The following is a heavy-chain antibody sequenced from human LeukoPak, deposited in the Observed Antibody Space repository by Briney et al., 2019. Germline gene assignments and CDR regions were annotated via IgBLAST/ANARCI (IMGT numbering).Heavy chain of an antibody. CDR2: IYYSGST. J-gene: IGHJ3*02. D-gene: IGHD5-18*01. Sequence: SETLSLTCTVSGGSISSHYWSWIRQPPGKGLEWIGYIYYSGSTNYNPSLESRLAISVDTSKNQFSLKLSSVTAADTAVYYCARSGYSYGADAFDIWGQGTMVTVSS. V-gene: IGHV4-59*11. CDR1: GGSISSHY. CDR3: ARSGYSYGADAFDI.